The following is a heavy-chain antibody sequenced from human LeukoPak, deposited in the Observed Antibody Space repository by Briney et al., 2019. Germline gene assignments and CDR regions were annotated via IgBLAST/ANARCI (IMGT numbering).Heavy chain of an antibody. D-gene: IGHD3-10*01. V-gene: IGHV4-61*02. Sequence: SQTLSLTCTVSGGSISSGSYYWSWIRQPAGKGLEWIGRIYTSGSTNYNPSLKSRVTISVDTSKNQFSLKLSSVTAADTAVHYCARDYYAAFDIWGQGTMVTVSS. CDR3: ARDYYAAFDI. J-gene: IGHJ3*02. CDR1: GGSISSGSYY. CDR2: IYTSGST.